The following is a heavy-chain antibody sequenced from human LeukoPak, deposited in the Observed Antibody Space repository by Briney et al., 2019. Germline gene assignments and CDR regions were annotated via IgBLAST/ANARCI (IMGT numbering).Heavy chain of an antibody. J-gene: IGHJ3*02. D-gene: IGHD4-11*01. V-gene: IGHV3-53*01. CDR1: GFTVSSNY. Sequence: GGSLRLSCAASGFTVSSNYMNWVRQAPGKGLEWVSVIYSGGSTYYADSVKGRFTISRDNSKNTLYLQMNSLRAEDTAVYYCARDRSWRNMGAFDIWGQGTMVTVSS. CDR2: IYSGGST. CDR3: ARDRSWRNMGAFDI.